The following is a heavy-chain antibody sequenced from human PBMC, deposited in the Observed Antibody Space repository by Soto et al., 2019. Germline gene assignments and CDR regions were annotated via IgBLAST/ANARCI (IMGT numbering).Heavy chain of an antibody. Sequence: TSETLSLTCTVSGGSISSYYWSRIRQPPGKGLEWIGYIYYSGSTNYNPSLKSRVTISVDTSKNQFSLKLSSVTAADTAVYYCARVPGNDFWSGYYGYMDVWGKGTTVTVSS. CDR3: ARVPGNDFWSGYYGYMDV. CDR1: GGSISSYY. D-gene: IGHD3-3*01. J-gene: IGHJ6*03. CDR2: IYYSGST. V-gene: IGHV4-59*01.